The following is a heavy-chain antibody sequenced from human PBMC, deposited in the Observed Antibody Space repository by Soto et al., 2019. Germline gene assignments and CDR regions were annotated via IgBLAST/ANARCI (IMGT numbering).Heavy chain of an antibody. Sequence: EVQLLESGGGLVQPGGSLRLSCAASGFTFSSYAMSWVRQAPGKGLEWVSAISGSGGSTYYADSVKGRFTISRDNYKNPLYLQMNHLSADDRGVYYCAKGSTTSYYYYDLDVWGKGTTVTVSS. J-gene: IGHJ6*03. V-gene: IGHV3-23*01. D-gene: IGHD1-7*01. CDR2: ISGSGGST. CDR1: GFTFSSYA. CDR3: AKGSTTSYYYYDLDV.